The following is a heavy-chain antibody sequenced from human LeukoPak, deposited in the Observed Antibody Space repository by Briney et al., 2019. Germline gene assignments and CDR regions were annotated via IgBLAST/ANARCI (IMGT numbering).Heavy chain of an antibody. CDR1: GYTFTTYY. CDR2: INPSDGST. V-gene: IGHV1-46*01. D-gene: IGHD3-22*01. CDR3: AREGLDTSDYYGSRLDY. J-gene: IGHJ4*02. Sequence: ASVNVSCKASGYTFTTYYMHWVRQAPGQGLEWMGIINPSDGSTSYAQKFQDRVTMTRDTSTSTVYMELSSLRSEDTAVYYCAREGLDTSDYYGSRLDYWGPGTLVTVSS.